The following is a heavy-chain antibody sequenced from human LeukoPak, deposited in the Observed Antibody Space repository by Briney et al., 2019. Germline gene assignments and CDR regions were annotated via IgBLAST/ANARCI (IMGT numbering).Heavy chain of an antibody. Sequence: SQTLSLTCTVSGGSISSGGYYWSWIRQPPGKGLEWIGYIYHSGSTYYNPSLKSRVTISVDRSKNQFSLKLSSVTAADTAVYYCATRPDIAAAGPGWFDPWGQGTLVTVSS. V-gene: IGHV4-30-2*01. CDR3: ATRPDIAAAGPGWFDP. J-gene: IGHJ5*02. D-gene: IGHD6-13*01. CDR2: IYHSGST. CDR1: GGSISSGGYY.